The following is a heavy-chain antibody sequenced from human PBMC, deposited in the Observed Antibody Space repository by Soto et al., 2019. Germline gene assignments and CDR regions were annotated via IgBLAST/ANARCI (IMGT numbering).Heavy chain of an antibody. V-gene: IGHV3-74*01. CDR1: GFTFSTYW. CDR3: ARSCRGGNCYSTTLYGRDV. J-gene: IGHJ6*02. CDR2: INSDGSSI. D-gene: IGHD2-21*02. Sequence: EVQLVESGGGLVQPGGSLRLSCAASGFTFSTYWMHWVRQAPGEGLVWVSLINSDGSSIRYADSVQGRFTISRDNAKNTLYLQMNSLRVEDTAVYYCARSCRGGNCYSTTLYGRDVWGQGTTVTVSS.